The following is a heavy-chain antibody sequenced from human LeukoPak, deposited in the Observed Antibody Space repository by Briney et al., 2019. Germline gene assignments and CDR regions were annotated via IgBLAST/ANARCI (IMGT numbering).Heavy chain of an antibody. Sequence: GGSLRLSCAASGFSLSGYWMHWVRQAPGKGLVWVSRISPEGSGTTYADSVKGRFTISRDNSKNTLYLQMNSLRDEDAAAYHCTRVQAGRSGLMDVWGRGTTVTVSS. CDR2: ISPEGSGT. CDR1: GFSLSGYW. J-gene: IGHJ6*02. D-gene: IGHD2-8*02. V-gene: IGHV3-74*01. CDR3: TRVQAGRSGLMDV.